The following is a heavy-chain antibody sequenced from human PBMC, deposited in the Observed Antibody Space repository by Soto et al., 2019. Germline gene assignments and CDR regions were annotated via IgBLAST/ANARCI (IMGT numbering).Heavy chain of an antibody. CDR3: TTVGYNYGNPPSDY. Sequence: AGGSLSLSCAASGFTFINAWLSWVRQAPGKGLEWVGRIKSKTDGGTTDYAAPVKGRFTISRDDPKNTLYLQINSLKTEDTAVYYCTTVGYNYGNPPSDYWGQGTLVTVSS. J-gene: IGHJ4*02. CDR1: GFTFINAW. CDR2: IKSKTDGGTT. D-gene: IGHD5-18*01. V-gene: IGHV3-15*01.